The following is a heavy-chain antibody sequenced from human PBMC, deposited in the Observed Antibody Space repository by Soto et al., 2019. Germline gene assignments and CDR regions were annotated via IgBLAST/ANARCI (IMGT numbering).Heavy chain of an antibody. D-gene: IGHD3-16*01. V-gene: IGHV3-64*01. CDR1: GFTFSSYA. Sequence: PGGSLRLSCAASGFTFSSYAMHWVRQAPGKGLEYVSAISSNGGSTYYANSVKGRFTISRDNSKNTLYLQMGSLRAEDMAVYYCARDRGRRERTFDYWGQGTLVTVSS. CDR2: ISSNGGST. CDR3: ARDRGRRERTFDY. J-gene: IGHJ4*02.